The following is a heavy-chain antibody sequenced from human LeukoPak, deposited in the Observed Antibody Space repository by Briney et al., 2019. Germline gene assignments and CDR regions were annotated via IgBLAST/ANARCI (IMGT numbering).Heavy chain of an antibody. Sequence: ASVKVSCKASGYTFISYGIGWVRQAPGQGLEWMGWISGYNGDTHYAQKLQGRVTMTTDTSTSTAYMELRSLRSDDTAVYYCARGQGLRLWDYWGQGTLVTVSS. CDR1: GYTFISYG. V-gene: IGHV1-18*01. J-gene: IGHJ4*02. CDR2: ISGYNGDT. CDR3: ARGQGLRLWDY. D-gene: IGHD5-12*01.